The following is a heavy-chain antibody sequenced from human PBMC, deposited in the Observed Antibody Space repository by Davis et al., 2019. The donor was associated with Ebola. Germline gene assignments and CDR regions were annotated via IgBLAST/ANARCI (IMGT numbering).Heavy chain of an antibody. D-gene: IGHD2-15*01. CDR2: IYYSGST. CDR1: GGSISSYY. V-gene: IGHV4-59*01. Sequence: SETLSLTCTVSGGSISSYYWSWIRQPPGKGLEWIGYIYYSGSTNYNPSLKSRVTISVDTSKNQFSLKLTSVTAADTAVYYCARGYCSGGSCYYYGMDVWGKGTTVTVSS. J-gene: IGHJ6*04. CDR3: ARGYCSGGSCYYYGMDV.